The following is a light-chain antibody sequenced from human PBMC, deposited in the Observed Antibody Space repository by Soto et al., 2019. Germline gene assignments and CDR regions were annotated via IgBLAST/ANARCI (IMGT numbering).Light chain of an antibody. CDR3: QQYGGSPVT. Sequence: ESVLIPVAGALFLYPGERATLSCRASQSVSSNYLAWYQQKPGQAPRLLIYVASSRASGIPDRFSGSGSGTDFTLTITRLEPEDFAVYYCQQYGGSPVTFGQGTRLEIK. J-gene: IGKJ5*01. CDR1: QSVSSNY. CDR2: VAS. V-gene: IGKV3-20*01.